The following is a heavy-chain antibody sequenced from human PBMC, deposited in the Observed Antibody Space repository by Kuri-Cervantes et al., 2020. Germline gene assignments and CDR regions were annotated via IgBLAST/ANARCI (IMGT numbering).Heavy chain of an antibody. D-gene: IGHD6-19*01. CDR2: IYYSGST. V-gene: IGHV4-39*01. CDR1: GGSISSSSYY. CDR3: ARHDSSGWYSERVVDY. J-gene: IGHJ4*02. Sequence: GSLRLSCTVSGGSISSSSYYWGWIRQPPGKGLEWIGSIYYSGSTYYNPSLKSRVTISVDTSKNQFSLKLSSVTAADTAVCYCARHDSSGWYSERVVDYWGQGTLVTVSS.